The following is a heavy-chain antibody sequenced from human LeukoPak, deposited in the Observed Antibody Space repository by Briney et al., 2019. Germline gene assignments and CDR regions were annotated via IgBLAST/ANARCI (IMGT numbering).Heavy chain of an antibody. CDR2: IYYSGST. V-gene: IGHV4-39*07. Sequence: SETLSLTCTVSGGSISSSSFYWGWIRQPPGKGLEWIGSIYYSGSTYYNPSLKSRVTISVDTSKNQFSLKLSSVTAADTAVYYCARSTLGGTFDYWGQGTLVTVSS. D-gene: IGHD2-15*01. J-gene: IGHJ4*02. CDR1: GGSISSSSFY. CDR3: ARSTLGGTFDY.